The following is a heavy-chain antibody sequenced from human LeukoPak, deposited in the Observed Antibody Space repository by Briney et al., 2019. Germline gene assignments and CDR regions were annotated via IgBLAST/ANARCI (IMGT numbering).Heavy chain of an antibody. J-gene: IGHJ3*02. D-gene: IGHD2-15*01. V-gene: IGHV4-59*02. Sequence: PSETLSLTCTVSGGSVSTNYWSWIRQPPGKGLEWIGYIYYSGSTNYNPSLKSRVTISVDSSKNQFSLKLTSVTAADTAVYYCARDWGYCSGGSCYPDAFDIRGQGTMVSVSS. CDR2: IYYSGST. CDR3: ARDWGYCSGGSCYPDAFDI. CDR1: GGSVSTNY.